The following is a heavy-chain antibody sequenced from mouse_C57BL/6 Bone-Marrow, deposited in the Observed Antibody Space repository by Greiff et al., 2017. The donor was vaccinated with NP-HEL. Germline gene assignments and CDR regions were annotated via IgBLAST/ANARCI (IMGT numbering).Heavy chain of an antibody. CDR1: GYTFTSYW. J-gene: IGHJ1*03. CDR3: ARYYYGSRGWYIDV. V-gene: IGHV1-72*01. Sequence: VQLQQPGADLVKPGASVKLSCKASGYTFTSYWMHWVKQRPGRGLEWIGRIDPNSGGTTFNEKFKTKATLTVDKPSSTAYMQLSSLTSEDSAVYYCARYYYGSRGWYIDVWGTGTTVTVSS. CDR2: IDPNSGGT. D-gene: IGHD1-1*01.